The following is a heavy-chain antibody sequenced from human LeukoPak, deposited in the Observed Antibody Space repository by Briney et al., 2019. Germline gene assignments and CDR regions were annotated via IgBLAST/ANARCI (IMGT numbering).Heavy chain of an antibody. D-gene: IGHD3-22*01. V-gene: IGHV1-2*06. CDR2: IHPNNGGT. CDR3: ARGGYYDSSGNY. J-gene: IGHJ4*02. CDR1: GYTFTAYY. Sequence: ASVKVSCKTSGYTFTAYYMHLVRQAPGQGLEWMGRIHPNNGGTDYAQKFQGRVTMTRDTSISTAYMELSSLRSDDTAVYYCARGGYYDSSGNYWGQGTLVTVSS.